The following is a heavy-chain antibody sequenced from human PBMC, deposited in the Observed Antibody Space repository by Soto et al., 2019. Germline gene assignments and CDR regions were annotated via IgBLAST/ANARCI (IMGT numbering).Heavy chain of an antibody. J-gene: IGHJ5*02. D-gene: IGHD6-13*01. CDR1: GFTFSSYW. V-gene: IGHV3-74*01. CDR3: AREDRYSSSWYRTEWFDP. Sequence: GGSLRLSCAASGFTFSSYWMHWVRQAPGKGLVWVSRINSDGSSTSYADSVKGRFTISRDNAKNTLYLQMNSLRAEDTAVYYCAREDRYSSSWYRTEWFDPWGQGTLVTVSS. CDR2: INSDGSST.